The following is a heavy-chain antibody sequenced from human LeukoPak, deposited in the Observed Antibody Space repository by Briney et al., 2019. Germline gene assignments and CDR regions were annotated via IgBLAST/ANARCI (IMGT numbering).Heavy chain of an antibody. CDR3: ARGGNYYDSSGYYMDY. CDR2: INPSGGST. Sequence: ASVKVSCKASGGTFSSYAISWVRQAPGQGLEWMGIINPSGGSTSYAQKFQGRVTMTRDTSTSTVYMELSSLRSEDTAVYYCARGGNYYDSSGYYMDYWGQGTLVTVSS. CDR1: GGTFSSYA. V-gene: IGHV1-46*01. J-gene: IGHJ4*02. D-gene: IGHD3-22*01.